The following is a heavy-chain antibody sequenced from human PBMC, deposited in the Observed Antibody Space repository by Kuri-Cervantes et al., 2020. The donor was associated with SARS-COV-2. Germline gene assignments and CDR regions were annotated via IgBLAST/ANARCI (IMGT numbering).Heavy chain of an antibody. D-gene: IGHD1-1*01. J-gene: IGHJ2*01. CDR3: ARIRHPYWYFDL. Sequence: GSLRLSCAVYGGSFSGYYWSWIRQPPGKGLEWIGKINHSGSTNYNPSLKSRVTISVDTSKNQFSLKLSSVTAADTAVYYCARIRHPYWYFDLWGRGTLVTVSS. CDR2: INHSGST. CDR1: GGSFSGYY. V-gene: IGHV4-34*01.